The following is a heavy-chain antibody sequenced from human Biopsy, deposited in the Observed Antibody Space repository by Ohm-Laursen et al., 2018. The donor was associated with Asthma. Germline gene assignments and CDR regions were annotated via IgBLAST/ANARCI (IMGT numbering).Heavy chain of an antibody. D-gene: IGHD2-2*01. J-gene: IGHJ4*02. CDR1: GGTFNTYV. CDR3: ARKAGSCISRTCYSLDF. Sequence: GPSVTVSCKSLGGTFNTYVIGWARQAPGQGLGWLGGINSVFGTTTYPQKFQDRVTITADDSTSTVYMELSSLRSEDTAVYYCARKAGSCISRTCYSLDFWGQGTLVTVSS. CDR2: INSVFGTT. V-gene: IGHV1-69*01.